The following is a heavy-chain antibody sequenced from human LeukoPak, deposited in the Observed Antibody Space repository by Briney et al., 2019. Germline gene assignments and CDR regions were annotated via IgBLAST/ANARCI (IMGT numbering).Heavy chain of an antibody. J-gene: IGHJ4*02. CDR3: ARAPEYGLYYFDY. CDR1: GGSISSSSYY. CDR2: IYYSGST. V-gene: IGHV4-39*07. D-gene: IGHD1-14*01. Sequence: RASETLSLTCTVSGGSISSSSYYWGWIRQPPGKGLEWIGNIYYSGSTYYNPSLKSRVTISVDTSKNQLSLRLSSVTAADTAVYYCARAPEYGLYYFDYWGQGTLVTVSS.